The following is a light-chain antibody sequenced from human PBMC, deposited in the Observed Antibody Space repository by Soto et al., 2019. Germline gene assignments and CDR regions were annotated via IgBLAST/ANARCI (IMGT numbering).Light chain of an antibody. CDR1: QSISSW. V-gene: IGKV1-5*01. Sequence: DIQMTQSPSTLSASVGDRVTITCRASQSISSWLAWYQQKPGKAPKLLIYDASSLESGVPSRFSGRGSGKEFTLTISSLQPDDFATYYCKQYNSYWTFGQGTKVDIK. CDR2: DAS. CDR3: KQYNSYWT. J-gene: IGKJ1*01.